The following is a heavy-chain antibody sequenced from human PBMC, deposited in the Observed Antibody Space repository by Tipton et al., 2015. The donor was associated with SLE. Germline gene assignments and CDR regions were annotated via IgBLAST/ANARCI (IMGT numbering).Heavy chain of an antibody. CDR3: VKEGGFSSSWPTEIHL. D-gene: IGHD6-13*01. CDR1: GFNFSNAY. J-gene: IGHJ1*01. V-gene: IGHV3-30*18. CDR2: IPYDGRDK. Sequence: SLRLSCAASGFNFSNAYMTWVRQAPGKGLEWVAVIPYDGRDKYYVDSVKGRFTISRDNSKNTVYLQMNSLRVEDTAMYYCVKEGGFSSSWPTEIHLCGQGTQFTVSS.